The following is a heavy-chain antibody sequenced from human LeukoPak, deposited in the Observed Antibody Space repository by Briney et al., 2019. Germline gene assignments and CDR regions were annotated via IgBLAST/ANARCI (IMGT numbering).Heavy chain of an antibody. V-gene: IGHV1-18*01. CDR3: ARDQSTPVFGVVKGYMDV. CDR1: GGTFSSHA. J-gene: IGHJ6*03. D-gene: IGHD3-3*01. Sequence: RASVKVSCKASGGTFSSHAISWVRQSPGQGLEWMGWISAYNGNTNYAQKFQGRVTMTRDTSISTAYVELSRLRSGDTAVYYCARDQSTPVFGVVKGYMDVWGKGTTVTVSS. CDR2: ISAYNGNT.